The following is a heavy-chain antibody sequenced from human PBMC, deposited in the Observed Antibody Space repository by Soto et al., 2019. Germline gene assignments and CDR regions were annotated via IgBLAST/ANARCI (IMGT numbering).Heavy chain of an antibody. V-gene: IGHV4-59*01. D-gene: IGHD3-16*01. CDR3: ARSGWGHWGHFDL. CDR1: GGSISTDY. J-gene: IGHJ2*01. CDR2: IYYSGNT. Sequence: QVQLLESGPGLVKPSETLSLTCTVSGGSISTDYWSWIRQPPEKELEWIGYIYYSGNTNYNPSLKTRVTISLDTSKNQISLQLRSVTAADTAVYYCARSGWGHWGHFDLWGRGTLVTVSS.